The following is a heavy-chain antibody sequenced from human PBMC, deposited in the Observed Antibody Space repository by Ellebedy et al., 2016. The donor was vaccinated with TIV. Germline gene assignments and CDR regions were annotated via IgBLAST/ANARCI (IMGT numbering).Heavy chain of an antibody. J-gene: IGHJ4*02. V-gene: IGHV4-59*01. CDR3: AAAPDY. Sequence: MPSETLSLTCTVSGGPITSYYWSWIRQPPGKGLEWIGYIHYSGSADYNPSLKSRVTMSVDTSKNLFSLKLSSVTAADTAVYYCAAAPDYWGQGTLVTVSS. CDR1: GGPITSYY. CDR2: IHYSGSA.